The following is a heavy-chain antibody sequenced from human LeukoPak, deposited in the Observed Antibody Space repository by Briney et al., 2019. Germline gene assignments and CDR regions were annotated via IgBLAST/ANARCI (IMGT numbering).Heavy chain of an antibody. V-gene: IGHV4-34*01. Sequence: PSETLSLTCAVYGGSFSGYYWSWIRQPPGKGLEWIGEINHSGSTNYNPSLKSRVTISVDTSKNQFSLKLSSVTAADTAVYYCARGTYYYDSSGYYYRVHNYYYMDVWGKGTTVTASS. J-gene: IGHJ6*03. CDR3: ARGTYYYDSSGYYYRVHNYYYMDV. CDR2: INHSGST. CDR1: GGSFSGYY. D-gene: IGHD3-22*01.